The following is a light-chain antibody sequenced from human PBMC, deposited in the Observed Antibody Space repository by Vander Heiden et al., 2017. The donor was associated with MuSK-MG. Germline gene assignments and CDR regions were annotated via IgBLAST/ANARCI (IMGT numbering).Light chain of an antibody. Sequence: DIQMTQSLPSLSASVGDGVTITCRASQYIGISLNWSQKTPGKVPKLLIYTASKLDSGVPSRFRGSGSGTEFTLTISGLQPEEFATYFCQQSYVTGGITFGQGTRLENK. CDR3: QQSYVTGGIT. CDR1: QYIGIS. CDR2: TAS. V-gene: IGKV1-39*01. J-gene: IGKJ5*01.